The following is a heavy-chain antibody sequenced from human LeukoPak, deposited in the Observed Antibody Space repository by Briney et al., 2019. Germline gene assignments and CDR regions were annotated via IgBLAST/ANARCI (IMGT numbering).Heavy chain of an antibody. Sequence: GGSLRLSCAASGFTFSDYYMSWIRQAPGKGLEWVSYISSSGSTIYYADSVKGRFTISRDNSKNTLYLQMNSLRAEDTAVYYCAKDLGRSGYYRRGVDYWGQGTLVTVSS. V-gene: IGHV3-11*04. J-gene: IGHJ4*02. CDR1: GFTFSDYY. D-gene: IGHD3-3*01. CDR3: AKDLGRSGYYRRGVDY. CDR2: ISSSGSTI.